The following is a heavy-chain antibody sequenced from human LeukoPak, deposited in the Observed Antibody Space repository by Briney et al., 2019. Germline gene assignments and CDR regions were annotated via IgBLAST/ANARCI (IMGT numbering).Heavy chain of an antibody. Sequence: SETLSLTCAVYGGSFSGYYWSWIRQPPGKGLEWIGEINHSGSTNYNPSLKSRVTISVDTSKNQFSLRLSSVTAADTAVYYCARTAGGLAIGDYYYGMDVWGKGTTVTVSS. CDR2: INHSGST. D-gene: IGHD3-16*01. J-gene: IGHJ6*04. V-gene: IGHV4-34*01. CDR1: GGSFSGYY. CDR3: ARTAGGLAIGDYYYGMDV.